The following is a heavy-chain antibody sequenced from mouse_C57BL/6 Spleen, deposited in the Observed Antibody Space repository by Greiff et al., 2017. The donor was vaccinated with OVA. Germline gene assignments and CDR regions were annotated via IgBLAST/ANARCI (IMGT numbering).Heavy chain of an antibody. Sequence: EVKLMESGPELVKPGASVKIPCKASGCTFTDYNMDWVKQSHGKSLEWIGDINPNNGGTIYNQKFKGKATLTVDKSSSTAYMELRSLTSEDTAVYYCARGEGYDCYAMDYWGQGTSVTVSS. D-gene: IGHD2-2*01. J-gene: IGHJ4*01. CDR2: INPNNGGT. CDR3: ARGEGYDCYAMDY. CDR1: GCTFTDYN. V-gene: IGHV1-18*01.